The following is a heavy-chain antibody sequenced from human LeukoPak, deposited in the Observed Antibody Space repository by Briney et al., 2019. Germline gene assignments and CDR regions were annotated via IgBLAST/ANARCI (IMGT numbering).Heavy chain of an antibody. D-gene: IGHD3-22*01. CDR3: ARARGIVDNNWFDP. Sequence: ASVKVSCEVSGYTLTELSMHWVRQAPGKGLEWMGIINPSGGSASYAQKFQGRVTMTRDMSTSTVYMELSSLRSEDTAVYYCARARGIVDNNWFDPWGQGTLVTVSS. CDR2: INPSGGSA. V-gene: IGHV1-46*01. CDR1: GYTLTELS. J-gene: IGHJ5*02.